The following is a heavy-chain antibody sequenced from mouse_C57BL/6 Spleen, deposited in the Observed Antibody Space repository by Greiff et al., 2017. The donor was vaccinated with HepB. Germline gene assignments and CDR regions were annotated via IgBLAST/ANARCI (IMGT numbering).Heavy chain of an antibody. V-gene: IGHV2-2*01. J-gene: IGHJ4*01. CDR1: GFSLTSYG. Sequence: VHLVESGPGLVQPSQSLSITCTVSGFSLTSYGVHWVRQSPGKGLEWLGVIWSGGSTDYNAAFISRLSISKENSKSQVFFKMNSLQADDTAIYYCARMTELYYAMDYWGQGTSVTVSS. D-gene: IGHD4-1*01. CDR3: ARMTELYYAMDY. CDR2: IWSGGST.